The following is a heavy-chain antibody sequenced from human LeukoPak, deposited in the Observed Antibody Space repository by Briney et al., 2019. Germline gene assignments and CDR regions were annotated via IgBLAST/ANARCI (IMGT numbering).Heavy chain of an antibody. CDR3: ARAYGEYIDY. D-gene: IGHD4-17*01. CDR2: IYYSGST. V-gene: IGHV4-59*01. Sequence: SETLSLTCTVSGGSISGYYWSWIRQPPGKGLEWIGYIYYSGSTNYNPSLKSRVTISVDTSKNQFSLKLSSVTAADTAVYYCARAYGEYIDYWGQGTLVTVSS. J-gene: IGHJ4*02. CDR1: GGSISGYY.